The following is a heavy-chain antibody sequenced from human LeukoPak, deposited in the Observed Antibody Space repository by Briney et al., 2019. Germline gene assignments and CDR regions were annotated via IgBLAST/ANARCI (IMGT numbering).Heavy chain of an antibody. CDR1: GGSFSGYY. J-gene: IGHJ4*02. V-gene: IGHV4-34*01. CDR2: IYYSGST. CDR3: ARGLPYYYDSRGYYWDY. Sequence: SETLSLTCAVYGGSFSGYYWSWIRQPPGKGLEWIGYIYYSGSTYYNPSLKSRVTISVDTSKNQFSLKLSSVTAADTAVYYCARGLPYYYDSRGYYWDYWGQGTLVTVSS. D-gene: IGHD3-22*01.